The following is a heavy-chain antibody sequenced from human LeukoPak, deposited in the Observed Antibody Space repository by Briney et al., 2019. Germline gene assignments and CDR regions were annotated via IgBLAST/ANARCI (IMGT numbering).Heavy chain of an antibody. D-gene: IGHD2-2*01. CDR2: IYYSGGT. J-gene: IGHJ4*02. Sequence: KASETLSLTCAVYGGSFSSYYWSWIRQPPGKGLEWIGYIYYSGGTNYNPSLKSQVTISVDTSKNQFSLKLSSVTAADTAVYYCAREDCSSTSCLIDYWGQGTLVTVSS. CDR1: GGSFSSYY. V-gene: IGHV4-59*01. CDR3: AREDCSSTSCLIDY.